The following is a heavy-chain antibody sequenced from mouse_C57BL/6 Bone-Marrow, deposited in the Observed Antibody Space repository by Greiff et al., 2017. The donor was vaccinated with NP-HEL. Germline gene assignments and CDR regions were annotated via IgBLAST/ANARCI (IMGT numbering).Heavy chain of an antibody. CDR3: ARGCYYYGSSPYAMDY. CDR1: GYTFTSYT. V-gene: IGHV1-4*01. CDR2: INPSSGYT. Sequence: VQLQQSGAELARPGASVKMSCKASGYTFTSYTMHWVKQRPGQGLEWIGYINPSSGYTKYNQKFKDKATLTADKSSSTAYMQLSSLTSEDSAVYYCARGCYYYGSSPYAMDYWGQGTSVTVSS. D-gene: IGHD1-1*01. J-gene: IGHJ4*01.